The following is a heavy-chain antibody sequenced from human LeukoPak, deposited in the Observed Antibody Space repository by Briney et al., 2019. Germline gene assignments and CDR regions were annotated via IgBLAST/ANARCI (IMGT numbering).Heavy chain of an antibody. CDR3: ARPTVTPPTPYYYGMDV. D-gene: IGHD4-17*01. Sequence: GASVKVSCKASGYTFTSYGISWVRQAPGQGLEWMGWISAYNGNTNYAQKLQGRVTMTTDTSTSTAYMELSSLRSEDTAVYYCARPTVTPPTPYYYGMDVWGQGTTVTVSS. CDR2: ISAYNGNT. J-gene: IGHJ6*02. CDR1: GYTFTSYG. V-gene: IGHV1-18*01.